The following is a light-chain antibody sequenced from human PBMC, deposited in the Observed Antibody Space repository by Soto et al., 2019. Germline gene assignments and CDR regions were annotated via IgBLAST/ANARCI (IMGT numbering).Light chain of an antibody. CDR2: ASS. J-gene: IGKJ3*01. CDR3: QQANTFPIT. CDR1: QAILSW. Sequence: DIQMTQSPSSVSASVGDTVTITCRASQAILSWLAWYQQKPGEAPRLLIYASSNLQSGVPSRFGGSRSGTDFTLTISSLQPEDFATYYCQQANTFPITFGPGTRLDIK. V-gene: IGKV1-12*01.